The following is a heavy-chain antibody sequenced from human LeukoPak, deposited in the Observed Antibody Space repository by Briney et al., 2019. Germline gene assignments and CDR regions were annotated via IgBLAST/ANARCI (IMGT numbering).Heavy chain of an antibody. CDR2: ISSSGSTI. D-gene: IGHD2-2*01. CDR1: GFTFSDYY. CDR3: ARDYCSSTSYLAPLYYYYGMDV. J-gene: IGHJ6*02. V-gene: IGHV3-11*01. Sequence: PGGSLRLSCAASGFTFSDYYMSWIRQAPGKGLEWVSYISSSGSTIYYAAPVKGRFTIANDNAKNSLHLLINSLGADATAVYYSARDYCSSTSYLAPLYYYYGMDVWGQGTTVTVSS.